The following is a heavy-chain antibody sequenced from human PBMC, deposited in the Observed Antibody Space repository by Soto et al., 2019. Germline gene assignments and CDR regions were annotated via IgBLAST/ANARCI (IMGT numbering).Heavy chain of an antibody. CDR1: GFSFSTSQAG. J-gene: IGHJ4*02. D-gene: IGHD5-12*01. CDR3: AHIDPIIVARGGHGGFDY. V-gene: IGHV2-5*02. CDR2: IYWDDDK. Sequence: QITLKESGPTLVKPTQTLTLTCTFSGFSFSTSQAGVGWIRQPPGKALEWLALIYWDDDKRYSPSLKSRLANTKATSKTQGAFTMTNMAPVHTATYYCAHIDPIIVARGGHGGFDYWGRGTLVTVSS.